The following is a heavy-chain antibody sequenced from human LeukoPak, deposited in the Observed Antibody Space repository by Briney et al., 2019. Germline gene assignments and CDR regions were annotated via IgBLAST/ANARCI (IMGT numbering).Heavy chain of an antibody. D-gene: IGHD2-2*01. J-gene: IGHJ6*03. CDR3: ARGFVVPAAMWGYYYYYMDV. CDR1: GGSFSGYY. CDR2: INHSGST. Sequence: SETLSLTCAVYGGSFSGYYWSWIRQPPGKGLEWIGEINHSGSTNYNPSLKSRVTISVDTFKNQFSLKLSSVTAADTAVYYCARGFVVPAAMWGYYYYYMDVWGKGTTVTVSS. V-gene: IGHV4-34*01.